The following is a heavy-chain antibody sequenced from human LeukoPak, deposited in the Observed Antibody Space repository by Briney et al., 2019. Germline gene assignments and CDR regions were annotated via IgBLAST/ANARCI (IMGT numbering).Heavy chain of an antibody. CDR2: IYYGGST. Sequence: PSETLSLTYTVSGGSITRSSYYCGWIRQTPGKGLEWIGSIYYGGSTYYNPSLKSRVTISVDTSKNQFSLKLSSVTAADTAVYYYARHLGARSYGEGFDPWGQGTLVTVSS. CDR1: GGSITRSSYY. CDR3: ARHLGARSYGEGFDP. J-gene: IGHJ5*02. V-gene: IGHV4-39*01. D-gene: IGHD6-6*01.